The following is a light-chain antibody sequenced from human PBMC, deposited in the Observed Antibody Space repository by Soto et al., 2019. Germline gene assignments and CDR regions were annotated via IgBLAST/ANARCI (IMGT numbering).Light chain of an antibody. Sequence: QSALTQPPSVSGSPGQSVTISCTGTSTDFVSYNRVSWYQQPPGTAPKLIIYEASNRPSGVPDRFSGSKSGNTASLTISGLQAADEADYYCSLYTSANTYVFGTGTKVTVL. J-gene: IGLJ1*01. CDR1: STDFVSYNR. CDR2: EAS. CDR3: SLYTSANTYV. V-gene: IGLV2-18*01.